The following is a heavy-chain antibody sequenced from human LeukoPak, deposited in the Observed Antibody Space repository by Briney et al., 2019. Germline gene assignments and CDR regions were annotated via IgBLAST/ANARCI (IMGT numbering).Heavy chain of an antibody. Sequence: GGSLRLSCAASGFTFSTFGMHWVRQAPGKGLEWVAVIWYDGSGKYYADSVKGRFTISRDNSKNTLYLQMNGLRAEDTAVYYCARDAGYSRSWYLDYWGQGTLVTVSS. CDR3: ARDAGYSRSWYLDY. V-gene: IGHV3-33*01. CDR1: GFTFSTFG. J-gene: IGHJ4*02. D-gene: IGHD6-13*01. CDR2: IWYDGSGK.